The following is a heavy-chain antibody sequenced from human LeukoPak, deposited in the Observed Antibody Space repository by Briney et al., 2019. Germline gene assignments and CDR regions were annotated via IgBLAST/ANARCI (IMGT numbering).Heavy chain of an antibody. J-gene: IGHJ6*02. CDR2: IYYSGST. CDR3: ARDTLRYYGMDV. V-gene: IGHV4-30-4*01. CDR1: GGSISSGDYY. D-gene: IGHD5/OR15-5a*01. Sequence: SETLSLTCTVSGGSISSGDYYWSWIRQPPGKGLEWIGYIYYSGSTYYNPSLKSRVTISVDTSKNQFSLKLSSVTAADTAVYYCARDTLRYYGMDVWGQGTTVTVSS.